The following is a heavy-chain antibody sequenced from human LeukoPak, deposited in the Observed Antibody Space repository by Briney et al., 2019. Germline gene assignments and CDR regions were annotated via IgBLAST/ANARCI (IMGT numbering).Heavy chain of an antibody. V-gene: IGHV3-7*01. J-gene: IGHJ4*02. D-gene: IGHD3-10*01. CDR3: TRRYVGYYGSGSYDFDY. CDR2: IKEDGSEE. Sequence: GGSLRLSCAASGFTFSTSWMNWVRQAPGKGLEWVANIKEDGSEEYYVDSVKGRFTISRDNARKSLYLQMNSLRVEDTAVYYCTRRYVGYYGSGSYDFDYWGQGTLVTVSS. CDR1: GFTFSTSW.